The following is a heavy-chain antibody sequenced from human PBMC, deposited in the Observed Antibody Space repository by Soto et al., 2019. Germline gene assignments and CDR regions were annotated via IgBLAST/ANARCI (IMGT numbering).Heavy chain of an antibody. CDR2: INHSGST. Sequence: PSETLSLTCAVYGGSFSGYYWSWIRQPPGKGLEWIGEINHSGSTNYNPSLKSRVTISVDTSKNQFSLKLSSVTAADTAVYYCASTRYYGSGSRWNYYYYGMDVWGQGTTVTV. D-gene: IGHD3-10*01. J-gene: IGHJ6*02. CDR3: ASTRYYGSGSRWNYYYYGMDV. V-gene: IGHV4-34*01. CDR1: GGSFSGYY.